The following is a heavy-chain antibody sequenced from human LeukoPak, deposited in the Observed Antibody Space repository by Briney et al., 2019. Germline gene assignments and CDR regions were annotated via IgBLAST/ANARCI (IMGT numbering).Heavy chain of an antibody. D-gene: IGHD2/OR15-2a*01. J-gene: IGHJ5*02. V-gene: IGHV3-74*01. CDR2: INSDGGST. Sequence: GGSLRLSCAASGFTFSSNWMHWVRQAPGKGLVWVSRINSDGGSTTYADSVKGRFTISRDNAKNTLYLQMNSLRAEDTAVYHCARGPGVILGWFDPWSQGTLVTVSS. CDR3: ARGPGVILGWFDP. CDR1: GFTFSSNW.